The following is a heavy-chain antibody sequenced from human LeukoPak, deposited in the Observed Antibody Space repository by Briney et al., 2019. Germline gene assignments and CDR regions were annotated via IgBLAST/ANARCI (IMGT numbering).Heavy chain of an antibody. D-gene: IGHD3-10*01. J-gene: IGHJ5*02. CDR1: GGTFSSYA. CDR3: AREDYYGSGTHWFDP. Sequence: ASVKVSCKASGGTFSSYAISWVRQAPGQGLEWMGGIIPIFGTANYAQKFQGRVTITTDESTSTAYMELSSLRSEDTAVYYCAREDYYGSGTHWFDPWGQGTLVTVSS. V-gene: IGHV1-69*05. CDR2: IIPIFGTA.